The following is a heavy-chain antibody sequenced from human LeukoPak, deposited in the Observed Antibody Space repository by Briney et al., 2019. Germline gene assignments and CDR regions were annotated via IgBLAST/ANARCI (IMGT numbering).Heavy chain of an antibody. Sequence: ASVKVSCKASGYDFTSVGITWVRQAPGKGVEWMGWISPYNGNTRYVQKLQGRVTMTTDTSTSTAYMELRSLRFDDTAVYYCARAGSGSGWYFDYWGQGTLVTVSS. D-gene: IGHD6-19*01. CDR3: ARAGSGSGWYFDY. CDR2: ISPYNGNT. J-gene: IGHJ4*02. CDR1: GYDFTSVG. V-gene: IGHV1-18*01.